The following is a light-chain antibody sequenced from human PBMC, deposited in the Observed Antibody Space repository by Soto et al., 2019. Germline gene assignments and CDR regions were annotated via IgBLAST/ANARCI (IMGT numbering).Light chain of an antibody. Sequence: EIALPQSPGTLSLSPGERATLSCRASQSVTANYLAWYQQRPGQAPRLLIYAASIGATGVPDRFSGSGSGTDFTLTISRLEPEDFAVYYCLQYGVPLWTFGQGTTVEIK. CDR2: AAS. CDR3: LQYGVPLWT. V-gene: IGKV3-20*01. J-gene: IGKJ1*01. CDR1: QSVTANY.